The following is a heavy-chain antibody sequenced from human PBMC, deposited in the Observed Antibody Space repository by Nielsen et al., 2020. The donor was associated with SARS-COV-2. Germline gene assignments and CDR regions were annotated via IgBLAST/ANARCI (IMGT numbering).Heavy chain of an antibody. J-gene: IGHJ5*02. CDR3: ARVVGCSSTSFYDYWFDP. CDR1: GGSISSGGYY. Sequence: SETLSLTCTVSGGSISSGGYYWSWIRQHPGKGLEWIGYIYYSGSTYYNPSLKSRVTISVDTSQNQFSLKLSSVTAADTAVYYCARVVGCSSTSFYDYWFDPWGQGTLVTVSS. V-gene: IGHV4-31*03. CDR2: IYYSGST. D-gene: IGHD2-2*01.